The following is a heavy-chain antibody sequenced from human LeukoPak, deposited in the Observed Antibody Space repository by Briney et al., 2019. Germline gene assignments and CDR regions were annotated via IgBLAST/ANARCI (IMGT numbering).Heavy chain of an antibody. J-gene: IGHJ4*02. CDR3: ARGLAAAGHLTAVDY. V-gene: IGHV4-59*01. Sequence: SETLSLTCTVSGGXISSYYCSWIRQPPGKGLEWIGYIYYSGSTNYNPSLKSRVTISVDTSKNQFSLKLSSVTAADTAVYYCARGLAAAGHLTAVDYWGQGTLVTVSS. D-gene: IGHD6-13*01. CDR2: IYYSGST. CDR1: GGXISSYY.